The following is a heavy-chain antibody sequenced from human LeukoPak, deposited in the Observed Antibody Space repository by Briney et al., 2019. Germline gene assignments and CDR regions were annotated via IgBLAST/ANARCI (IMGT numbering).Heavy chain of an antibody. Sequence: SETLSLTCTVSGGSISSGGYYWSWIRQPPGKGLEWIGYIYHSGSTYYNPSLKSRVTISVDRSKNQFSLKLSSVTAADTAVYYCASPSGPRPDEPPDAWGKGTTVTVSS. CDR1: GGSISSGGYY. CDR2: IYHSGST. D-gene: IGHD3-10*01. V-gene: IGHV4-30-2*01. CDR3: ASPSGPRPDEPPDA. J-gene: IGHJ6*04.